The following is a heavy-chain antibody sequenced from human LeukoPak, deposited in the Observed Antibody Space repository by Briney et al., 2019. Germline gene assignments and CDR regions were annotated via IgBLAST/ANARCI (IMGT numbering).Heavy chain of an antibody. CDR1: GDSVSSNSAA. V-gene: IGHV6-1*01. CDR3: ARATYSSGWYEDYFDY. J-gene: IGHJ4*02. CDR2: TYYRSKWYN. D-gene: IGHD6-19*01. Sequence: SQTLSLTCAISGDSVSSNSAAWNWIRQSPSRGLEWLGRTYYRSKWYNDYGVSVKSRITINPDTSKNQFSLQLNSVTPKDTAMYYCARATYSSGWYEDYFDYWGQGTLVTVSS.